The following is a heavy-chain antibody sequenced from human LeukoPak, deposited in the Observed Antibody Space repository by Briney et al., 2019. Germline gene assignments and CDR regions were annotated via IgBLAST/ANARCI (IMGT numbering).Heavy chain of an antibody. CDR3: ARGDSYGYSAPGY. J-gene: IGHJ4*02. Sequence: GGSLRLSSAASGFTFSSNSMNWVPQAPGQGLQWVSSISSSGKYIYYADSVKGRFTISTDNSKNTLYLQMNSLGAEDTAVYYCARGDSYGYSAPGYWGQGTLVTVSS. D-gene: IGHD5-18*01. CDR1: GFTFSSNS. CDR2: ISSSGKYI. V-gene: IGHV3-21*01.